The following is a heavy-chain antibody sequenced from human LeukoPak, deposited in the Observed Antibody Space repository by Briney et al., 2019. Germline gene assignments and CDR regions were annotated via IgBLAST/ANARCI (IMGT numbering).Heavy chain of an antibody. Sequence: GASVKVSCKASGGTFSSYAISWVRQAPGQGLEWMGRIIPILGIANYAQKFQGRVTITADKSTSTAYMELSSLRSEDTAVYYCARDELTGYYAGWGQGTLVTVSS. CDR2: IIPILGIA. D-gene: IGHD3-9*01. CDR1: GGTFSSYA. J-gene: IGHJ4*02. CDR3: ARDELTGYYAG. V-gene: IGHV1-69*04.